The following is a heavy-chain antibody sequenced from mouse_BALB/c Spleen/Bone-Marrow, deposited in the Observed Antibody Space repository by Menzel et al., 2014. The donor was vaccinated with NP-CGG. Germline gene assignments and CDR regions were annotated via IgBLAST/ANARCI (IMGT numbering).Heavy chain of an antibody. J-gene: IGHJ3*01. D-gene: IGHD1-1*01. Sequence: QVQLQQSGAELVRPGASVKLSCKASGYTFTSYWINWVKQRPGQGLQWIGNIYPSDSYTNYNQKFKDKATLTVDKSSSTAYMQLSSPTSEDSAVYYCTRGDYYGSSSFASWGQGTLVTVST. CDR1: GYTFTSYW. CDR3: TRGDYYGSSSFAS. V-gene: IGHV1-69*02. CDR2: IYPSDSYT.